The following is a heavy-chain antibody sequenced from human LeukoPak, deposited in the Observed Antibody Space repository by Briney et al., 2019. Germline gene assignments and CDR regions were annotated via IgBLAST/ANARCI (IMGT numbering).Heavy chain of an antibody. Sequence: ASVKVSCQASRYTFTGYYMQWVRQAPGHRLEWMGWINPNSGGTNYAQKFQGRVTMTRDTSISTAYMELSRLRSDDTAVYYCARVEVVATIPFDYWGQGTLVTVSS. CDR2: INPNSGGT. V-gene: IGHV1-2*02. CDR3: ARVEVVATIPFDY. CDR1: RYTFTGYY. D-gene: IGHD5-12*01. J-gene: IGHJ4*02.